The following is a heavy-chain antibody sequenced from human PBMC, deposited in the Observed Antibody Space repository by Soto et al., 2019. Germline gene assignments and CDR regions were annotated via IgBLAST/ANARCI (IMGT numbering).Heavy chain of an antibody. V-gene: IGHV4-39*01. Sequence: SETLSLTCTVSGGSISSSSYYWGWIRQPPGKGLEWIGSIYYSGSTYYNPSLKSRVTISVDTSKNQFYLKLSSVTAADTAVYYCARQEDIVLVPFDPWGQGTLVTVSS. CDR3: ARQEDIVLVPFDP. CDR1: GGSISSSSYY. J-gene: IGHJ5*02. D-gene: IGHD2-2*01. CDR2: IYYSGST.